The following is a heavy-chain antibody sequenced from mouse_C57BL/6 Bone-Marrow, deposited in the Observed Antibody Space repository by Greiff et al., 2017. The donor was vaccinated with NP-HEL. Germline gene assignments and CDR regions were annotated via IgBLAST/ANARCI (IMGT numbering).Heavy chain of an antibody. CDR1: GYSITSDY. CDR2: ISYSGST. Sequence: EVLLVESGPGLAKPSQTLSLTCSVTGYSITSDYWNWIRKFPGNKLEYMGYISYSGSTYYNPSLKSRISITRDTSKNQYYLQLNSVTTEDTATDYCARRPHYYGSSSAYAMDYWGQGTPVTVSS. D-gene: IGHD1-1*01. CDR3: ARRPHYYGSSSAYAMDY. V-gene: IGHV3-8*01. J-gene: IGHJ4*01.